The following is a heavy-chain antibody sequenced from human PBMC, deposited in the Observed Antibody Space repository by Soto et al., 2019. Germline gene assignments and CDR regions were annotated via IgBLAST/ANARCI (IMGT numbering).Heavy chain of an antibody. D-gene: IGHD3-10*01. CDR3: ARDGTYYGSGSYFYYYYGMDV. J-gene: IGHJ6*02. CDR2: INPNSGGT. Sequence: GASVKVSCKASGYTFTGYHMHWVRQAPGQGLEWMGWINPNSGGTNYAQKFQGWVTMTRGTSISTAYMELSRLRSDDTAVYYCARDGTYYGSGSYFYYYYGMDVWGQGTTVTVSS. CDR1: GYTFTGYH. V-gene: IGHV1-2*04.